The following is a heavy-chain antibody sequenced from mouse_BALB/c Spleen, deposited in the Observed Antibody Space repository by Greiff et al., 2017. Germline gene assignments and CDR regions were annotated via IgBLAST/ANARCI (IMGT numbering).Heavy chain of an antibody. CDR3: ARGYDDAMDY. V-gene: IGHV5-9-1*01. J-gene: IGHJ4*01. D-gene: IGHD2-14*01. CDR1: GFTFSSYA. Sequence: EVMLVESGGGLVKPGGSLKLSCAASGFTFSSYAMSWVRQTPEKRLEWVATISSGGSYTYYPDSVKGRFTISRDNAKNTLYLQMSSLRSEDTAMYYCARGYDDAMDYWGQGTSVTVSS. CDR2: ISSGGSYT.